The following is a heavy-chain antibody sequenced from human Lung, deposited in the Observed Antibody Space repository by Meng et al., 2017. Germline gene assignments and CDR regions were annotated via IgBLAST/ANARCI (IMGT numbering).Heavy chain of an antibody. V-gene: IGHV3-73*01. J-gene: IGHJ4*02. Sequence: GESLKISCAASGFTFSGSAMHWVRQASGKGLEWVGRIRNKANSYATGYGASLKGRFTISRDDSKNTAYLQMNSLKTDDTAVYYCFTRLATAGTSTGYWGQGTLVTVSS. D-gene: IGHD6-13*01. CDR1: GFTFSGSA. CDR2: IRNKANSYAT. CDR3: FTRLATAGTSTGY.